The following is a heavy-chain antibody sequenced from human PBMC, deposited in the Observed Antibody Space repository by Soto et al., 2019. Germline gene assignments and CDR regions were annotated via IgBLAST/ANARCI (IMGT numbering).Heavy chain of an antibody. D-gene: IGHD3-10*01. Sequence: GGSLRLSCAASGFTFSRYGMHWVRQAPGKGLEWVAVIWYDGSNKYYADSVKGRFTISRDNSKNTLYLQMNSLRAEDTAVYYCANEGSGDHDLHYWGQRTLVTVSS. CDR1: GFTFSRYG. CDR3: ANEGSGDHDLHY. V-gene: IGHV3-33*06. CDR2: IWYDGSNK. J-gene: IGHJ4*02.